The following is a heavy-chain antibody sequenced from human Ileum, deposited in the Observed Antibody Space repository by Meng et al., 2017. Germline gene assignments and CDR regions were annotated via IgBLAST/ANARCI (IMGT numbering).Heavy chain of an antibody. D-gene: IGHD6-13*01. V-gene: IGHV4-39*07. CDR2: MSYSGST. CDR3: ARDHYNISWFKY. Sequence: QVREPGPGLVKPSATMSLTCPGSWCSISSKIYYWGWIRQPPGKGLEWIGTMSYSGSTYYNPSLKSRVTISVDTSKNQFSLKLTSVTAADTAVYYCARDHYNISWFKYWGQGALVTVSS. J-gene: IGHJ4*02. CDR1: WCSISSKIYY.